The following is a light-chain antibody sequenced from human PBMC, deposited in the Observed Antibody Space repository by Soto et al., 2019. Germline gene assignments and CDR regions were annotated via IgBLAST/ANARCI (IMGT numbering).Light chain of an antibody. J-gene: IGKJ4*02. Sequence: EIVMTQSPATLSVSPGERETLSCRASQSVSSNLAWYQQKPSQAPRLLIYGASTRATVIPARFSGSGSGTEFTLTISSLQSEDFAVYYCQQYNNWLTFGGGTKVDIK. CDR1: QSVSSN. V-gene: IGKV3-15*01. CDR2: GAS. CDR3: QQYNNWLT.